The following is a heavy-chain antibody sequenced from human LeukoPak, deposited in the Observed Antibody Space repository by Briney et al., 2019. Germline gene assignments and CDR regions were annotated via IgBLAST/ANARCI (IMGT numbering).Heavy chain of an antibody. CDR1: GFTFSSYG. CDR3: ARWRDGSGSIDY. CDR2: ISYDGSNK. V-gene: IGHV3-30*03. Sequence: PGGSLRLSCAASGFTFSSYGMPWVRQAPGKGLEWVAVISYDGSNKYYADSVKGRFTISRDNSKNTLYLQMNSLRAEDTAVYYCARWRDGSGSIDYWGQGTLVTVSS. D-gene: IGHD3-10*01. J-gene: IGHJ4*02.